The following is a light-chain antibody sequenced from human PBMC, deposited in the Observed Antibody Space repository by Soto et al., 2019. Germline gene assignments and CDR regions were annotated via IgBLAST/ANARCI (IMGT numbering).Light chain of an antibody. J-gene: IGLJ3*02. CDR2: EVS. CDR3: NSYTTTSARV. CDR1: SNDVGAFNF. Sequence: HSALTQPASVSGSPGQSIAISCTGTSNDVGAFNFVSWYQQHPGKAPKVIIYEVSNRPSGVSNRFSGSKSGNTASLTISGLQAEDEADYYCNSYTTTSARVFGGGTKVTVL. V-gene: IGLV2-14*01.